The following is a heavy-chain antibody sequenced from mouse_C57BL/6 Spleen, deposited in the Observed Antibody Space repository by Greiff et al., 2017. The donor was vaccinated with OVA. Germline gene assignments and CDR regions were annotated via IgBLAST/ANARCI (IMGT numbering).Heavy chain of an antibody. CDR1: GYTFTSYC. J-gene: IGHJ4*01. V-gene: IGHV1-64*01. CDR3: ARSSRGYYAMDY. CDR2: IHPNSGST. D-gene: IGHD3-1*01. Sequence: VQLQQPGAELVKPGASVKLSCKASGYTFTSYCMHWVKQRPGQGLEWIGMIHPNSGSTNYNEKFKSKATLTVDKSSSTAYMQLSSLTSEDSAVYYCARSSRGYYAMDYWGQGTSVTVSS.